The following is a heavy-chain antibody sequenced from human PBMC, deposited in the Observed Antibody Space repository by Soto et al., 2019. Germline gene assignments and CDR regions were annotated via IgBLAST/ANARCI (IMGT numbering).Heavy chain of an antibody. J-gene: IGHJ2*01. CDR2: ITGTGAHT. CDR1: GFTFGTYA. V-gene: IGHV3-23*01. Sequence: EVQLLESGGGLVQPGGSLRLSCEASGFTFGTYATSWVRQAPGKGLDWVSGITGTGAHTYYTDSVKGRFTISRDNSKKTLYLQLNSLGADDTAVYYCAKGNGGGYFDLWGRGSLVTVSS. CDR3: AKGNGGGYFDL. D-gene: IGHD2-21*01.